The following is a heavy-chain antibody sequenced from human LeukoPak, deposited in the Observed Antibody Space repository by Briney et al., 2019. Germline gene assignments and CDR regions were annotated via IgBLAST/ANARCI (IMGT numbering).Heavy chain of an antibody. V-gene: IGHV3-74*01. D-gene: IGHD6-19*01. J-gene: IGHJ4*02. Sequence: GGSLRLSCAASGFTFSSYWMHWVRHAPGKGLVWVSRINSDGSSTSYADSVKGRFTISRDNAKNTLYLQMNSLRAEDTAVYYCERQGSSGWYSDWGQGTLVTVSS. CDR1: GFTFSSYW. CDR2: INSDGSST. CDR3: ERQGSSGWYSD.